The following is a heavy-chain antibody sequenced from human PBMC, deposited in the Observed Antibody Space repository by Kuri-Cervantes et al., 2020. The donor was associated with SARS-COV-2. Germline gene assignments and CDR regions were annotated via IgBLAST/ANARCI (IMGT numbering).Heavy chain of an antibody. CDR1: GFTFSSYA. V-gene: IGHV3-30*01. D-gene: IGHD3-3*01. Sequence: GESLKISCAASGFTFSSYAMHWVRQAPGKGLEWVAVISYDGSNKYYADSVKGRFTISRDNSKNTLYLQMNSLRAEATAVYYCASDTDYDFWSDDYYGMDVWGQGTTVTVSS. CDR3: ASDTDYDFWSDDYYGMDV. CDR2: ISYDGSNK. J-gene: IGHJ6*02.